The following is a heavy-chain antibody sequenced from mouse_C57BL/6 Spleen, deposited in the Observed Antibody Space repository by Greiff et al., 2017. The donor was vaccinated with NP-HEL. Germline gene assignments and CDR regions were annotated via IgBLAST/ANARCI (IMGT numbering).Heavy chain of an antibody. CDR1: GYTFTSYW. D-gene: IGHD3-2*02. V-gene: IGHV1-74*01. J-gene: IGHJ3*01. CDR2: IHPSDSDT. Sequence: QVQLQQPGAELVKPGASVKVSCKASGYTFTSYWMHWVKQRPGQGLEWIGRIHPSDSDTNYNQKFKGKATLTVDKSSSPAYMQLSSLTSEDSAVYYCAIFSSGYSFAYWGQGTLVTVSA. CDR3: AIFSSGYSFAY.